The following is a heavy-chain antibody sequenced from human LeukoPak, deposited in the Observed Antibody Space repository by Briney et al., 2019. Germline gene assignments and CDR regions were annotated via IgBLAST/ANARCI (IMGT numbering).Heavy chain of an antibody. CDR2: IYSGGST. J-gene: IGHJ4*02. CDR1: GFTVSSNY. CDR3: AKERLPYSSSSLPDY. V-gene: IGHV3-66*01. D-gene: IGHD6-13*01. Sequence: GGSLRLSCAASGFTVSSNYMSWVRQAPGKGLEWVSVIYSGGSTYYADSVKGRFTISRDNSKNTLYLQMNSLRAEDTAVYYCAKERLPYSSSSLPDYWGQGTLVTVSS.